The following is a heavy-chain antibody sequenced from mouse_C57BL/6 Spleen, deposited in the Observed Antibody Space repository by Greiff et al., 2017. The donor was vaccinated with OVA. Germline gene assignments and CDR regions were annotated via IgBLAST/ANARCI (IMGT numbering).Heavy chain of an antibody. CDR2: ITPNNGGT. CDR1: GYTFTDYN. Sequence: EVHLVESGPELVKPGASVKMSCKASGYTFTDYNMHWVKQSHGKSLEWIGYITPNNGGTSYNQKFKGKATLTVNRSSITAYMELRSLTSDDSAVYYCARSHYYVSTWFAYWGQGTLVTVSA. J-gene: IGHJ3*01. D-gene: IGHD1-1*01. CDR3: ARSHYYVSTWFAY. V-gene: IGHV1-22*01.